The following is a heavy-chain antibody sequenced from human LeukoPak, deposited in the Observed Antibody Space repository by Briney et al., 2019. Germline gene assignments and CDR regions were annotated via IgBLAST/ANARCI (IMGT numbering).Heavy chain of an antibody. CDR2: IYTSGST. CDR3: ARRSYDSSVDY. V-gene: IGHV4-4*09. J-gene: IGHJ4*02. Sequence: PSETLSLTCTVSGGSISSYYWSWIRQPPGKGLEWTGYIYTSGSTNYNPSLKSRVTISVDTSKNQFSLKLSSVTAADTAVYYCARRSYDSSVDYWGQGTLVTVSS. CDR1: GGSISSYY. D-gene: IGHD3-22*01.